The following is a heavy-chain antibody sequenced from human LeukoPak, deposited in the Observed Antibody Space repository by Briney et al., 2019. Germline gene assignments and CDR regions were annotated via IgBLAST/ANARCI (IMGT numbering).Heavy chain of an antibody. CDR1: GFTLCRYA. CDR2: ITRDGGST. CDR3: SNDGGYDKHEL. D-gene: IGHD2-15*01. V-gene: IGHV3-23*01. Sequence: PGGSLRLSCAASGFTLCRYAMSEVRRSPGGGVEGVLSITRDGGSTYFAHSVKGRFPISRDNSKNTLSVQMNRPRRDDAAVYFFSNDGGYDKHELWGQGTLVTVSS. J-gene: IGHJ4*02.